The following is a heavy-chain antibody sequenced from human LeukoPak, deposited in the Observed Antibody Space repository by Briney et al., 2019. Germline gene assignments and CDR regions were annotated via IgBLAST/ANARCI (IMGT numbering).Heavy chain of an antibody. V-gene: IGHV4-59*01. CDR3: ARTDDAFHI. J-gene: IGHJ4*02. CDR2: IFYSGST. Sequence: SETLSLTCTVSGGSISSYYWSWIRQPPGKGLEWIGHIFYSGSTNYNPSLKSRVTISLVMSKNQISLKLSSVTTADTAMYYCARTDDAFHIWGQGTLVTVSS. D-gene: IGHD3-16*01. CDR1: GGSISSYY.